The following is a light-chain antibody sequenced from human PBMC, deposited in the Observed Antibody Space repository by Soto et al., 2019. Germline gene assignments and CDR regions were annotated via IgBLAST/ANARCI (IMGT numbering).Light chain of an antibody. V-gene: IGLV2-14*01. J-gene: IGLJ1*01. CDR3: SSYTTSSPYV. CDR1: RNDVGGYNY. CDR2: EVS. Sequence: QSVLTQPASVSGSPGQSITISCTGTRNDVGGYNYVSWYQHHPGKAPKLVIYEVSHRPSGISDRFSGSKSGNTASLTISGLQVEDEADYYCSSYTTSSPYVFGAGTKVTVL.